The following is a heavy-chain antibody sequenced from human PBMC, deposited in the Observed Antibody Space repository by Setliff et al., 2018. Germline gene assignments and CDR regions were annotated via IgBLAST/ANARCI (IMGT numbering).Heavy chain of an antibody. J-gene: IGHJ3*01. CDR3: ARRWETGDQYASDL. CDR2: IGARNVKT. CDR1: GYTFTTYG. Sequence: GASVKVSCKASGYTFTTYGISWVRQAPGQGLEWMGWIGARNVKTNYAQKFQDRVTMTTDTSTSTGYMELRSLTSDDPAVYYCARRWETGDQYASDLWGQGTMVTVSS. D-gene: IGHD7-27*01. V-gene: IGHV1-18*04.